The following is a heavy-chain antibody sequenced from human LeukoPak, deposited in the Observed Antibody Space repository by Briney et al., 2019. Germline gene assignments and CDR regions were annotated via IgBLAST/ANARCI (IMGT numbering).Heavy chain of an antibody. Sequence: ASVKVSCKASGFTFTSSAMQWVRQARGQRLEWIGWIVVGSGNTNYAQKFQERVTITRDMSTSTAYMELSSLRSEDTAVYYCAAAVVGATNYADYWGQGTLVTVSS. J-gene: IGHJ4*01. V-gene: IGHV1-58*02. CDR1: GFTFTSSA. D-gene: IGHD1-26*01. CDR3: AAAVVGATNYADY. CDR2: IVVGSGNT.